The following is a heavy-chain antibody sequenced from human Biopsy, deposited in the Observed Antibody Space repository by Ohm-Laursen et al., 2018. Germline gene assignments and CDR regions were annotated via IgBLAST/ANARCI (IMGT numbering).Heavy chain of an antibody. CDR1: GGSVGSGTFH. V-gene: IGHV4-61*01. CDR2: VYYTGNT. D-gene: IGHD5-12*01. Sequence: SDTLSLTCSVSGGSVGSGTFHWGWIRQPPGKGLEWIGHVYYTGNTNYNPSLKSRVTISMYMSKNQFSLRLSSVTAADTAVYYCVRQGGYFQNWGPGSQVAVSS. CDR3: VRQGGYFQN. J-gene: IGHJ1*01.